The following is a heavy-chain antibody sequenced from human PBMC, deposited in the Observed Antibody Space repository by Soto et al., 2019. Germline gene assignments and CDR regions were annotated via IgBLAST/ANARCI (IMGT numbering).Heavy chain of an antibody. CDR1: GFTVSSYG. Sequence: QVQLVESGGGVVQPGRSLRLSCAASGFTVSSYGMHGVRQAPGKGLEWVAVISYDGSNKYYADSVKGRFTISRDNSKNTLYLQMNSLRAEDTAVYYCAKGVAEVGDWFDPWGQGTLVTVSS. D-gene: IGHD2-15*01. CDR3: AKGVAEVGDWFDP. J-gene: IGHJ5*02. CDR2: ISYDGSNK. V-gene: IGHV3-30*18.